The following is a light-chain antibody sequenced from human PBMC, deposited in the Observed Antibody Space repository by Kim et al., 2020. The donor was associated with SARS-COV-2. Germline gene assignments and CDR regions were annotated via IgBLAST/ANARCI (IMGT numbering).Light chain of an antibody. J-gene: IGKJ1*01. CDR3: QHYNCPPWT. CDR1: QSVGSSF. CDR2: GAS. V-gene: IGKV3-20*01. Sequence: SPGERAAPACRASQSVGSSFAAYHQQPVGAPPRLIIYGASTAYTSLPARFSGRGSATDSPLTISRLEPEDVAFYYCQHYNCPPWTFGQGTKVDIK.